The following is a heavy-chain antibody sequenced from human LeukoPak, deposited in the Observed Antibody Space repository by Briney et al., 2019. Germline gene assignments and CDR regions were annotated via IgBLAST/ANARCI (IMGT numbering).Heavy chain of an antibody. J-gene: IGHJ4*02. CDR3: ARDFHYRTFDY. Sequence: ASVKVSCKASGYTFTSYAMHWVRQAPGQRLEWIGWINAGNGNTKYSQKFQGRVTITRDTSASTAYMELSSLRSEDTAVYYCARDFHYRTFDYWGQGTLVTVSS. D-gene: IGHD1-14*01. CDR1: GYTFTSYA. CDR2: INAGNGNT. V-gene: IGHV1-3*01.